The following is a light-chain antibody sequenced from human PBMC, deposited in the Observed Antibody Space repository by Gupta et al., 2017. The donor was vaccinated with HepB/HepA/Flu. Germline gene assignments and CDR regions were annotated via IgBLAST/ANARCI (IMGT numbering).Light chain of an antibody. Sequence: DIQMTQSPSFVSASVGERVTITCRASDDVGPWVAWYQQRPGEAPSLLSYAASTLKPGVPSRFGGSGSGTHVSLTISNLQPEDSATFFCQQAHRVPLTFGGGTKLEIK. V-gene: IGKV1-12*01. CDR1: DDVGPW. CDR3: QQAHRVPLT. CDR2: AAS. J-gene: IGKJ4*01.